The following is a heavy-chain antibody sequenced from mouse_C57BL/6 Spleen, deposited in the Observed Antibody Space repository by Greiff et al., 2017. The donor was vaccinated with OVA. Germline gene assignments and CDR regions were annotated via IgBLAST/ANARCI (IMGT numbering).Heavy chain of an antibody. CDR2: IYPGSGST. D-gene: IGHD2-4*01. V-gene: IGHV1-55*01. CDR3: ATGTSIYYDYDDGYAMDY. Sequence: QVQLQQPGAELVKPGASVKMSCKASGYTFTSYWITWVKQRPGQGLEWIGDIYPGSGSTNYNEKFKSKATLTVDTSSSTAYMQLSSLTSEDSAVYYCATGTSIYYDYDDGYAMDYWGQGTSVTVSS. CDR1: GYTFTSYW. J-gene: IGHJ4*01.